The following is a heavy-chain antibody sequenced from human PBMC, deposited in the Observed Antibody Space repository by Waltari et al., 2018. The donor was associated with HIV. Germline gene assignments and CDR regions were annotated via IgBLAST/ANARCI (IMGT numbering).Heavy chain of an antibody. CDR2: INYSGST. Sequence: QVQLQESGPGLVKPSQTLSLTCTVSGGSISSGDYYWSWIRQPPGKGLEWIGYINYSGSTYYNPSLKSRVTISVDRSKNQFSLKLSSGTAADTAVYYCARDAGANYYGSGSYYSWGQGTLVTVSS. V-gene: IGHV4-30-4*08. D-gene: IGHD3-10*01. CDR1: GGSISSGDYY. CDR3: ARDAGANYYGSGSYYS. J-gene: IGHJ4*02.